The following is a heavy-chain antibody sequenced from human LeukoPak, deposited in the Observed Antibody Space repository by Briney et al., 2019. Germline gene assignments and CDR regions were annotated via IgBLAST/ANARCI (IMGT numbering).Heavy chain of an antibody. D-gene: IGHD5-12*01. J-gene: IGHJ4*02. CDR2: ISSSSYI. V-gene: IGHV3-21*01. CDR3: ARDGVDIVATISYFDY. CDR1: GFTFSSYS. Sequence: PGGSLRLSCAASGFTFSSYSMNWVRQAPGKGLEWVSSISSSSYIYYADSVKGRFTISRDNAKNSLYLQMNSLRAEDTAVYYCARDGVDIVATISYFDYWGQGTLVTVSS.